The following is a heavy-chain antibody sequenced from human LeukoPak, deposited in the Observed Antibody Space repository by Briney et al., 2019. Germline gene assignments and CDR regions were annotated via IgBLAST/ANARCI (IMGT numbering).Heavy chain of an antibody. D-gene: IGHD2-2*01. Sequence: SVKVSCKASGGTFSSYAISWVRQAPGQGLEWMGRIIPILGIANYAQKFQGRVTITTDEPTSTAYMELSSLRSEDTAVYYCARGVPDCSSTNCSPYWYFDLWGRGTLVTVSS. CDR3: ARGVPDCSSTNCSPYWYFDL. V-gene: IGHV1-69*04. CDR2: IIPILGIA. J-gene: IGHJ2*01. CDR1: GGTFSSYA.